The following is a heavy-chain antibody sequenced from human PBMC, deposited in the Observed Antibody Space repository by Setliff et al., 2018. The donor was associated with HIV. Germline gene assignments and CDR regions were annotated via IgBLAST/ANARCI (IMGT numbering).Heavy chain of an antibody. J-gene: IGHJ4*02. CDR2: IKLSSGGT. CDR3: VTSPGSFTSVDETEAGDY. Sequence: ASVKVSCTAPGNSFNGDFLNWVRQAPGQGLEWMGNIKLSSGGTKFAQKFLGRVTMTRDTSTNTAFMELRRLNSDDMATYFCVTSPGSFTSVDETEAGDYWGQGTLVTVSS. V-gene: IGHV1-2*02. CDR1: GNSFNGDF. D-gene: IGHD6-25*01.